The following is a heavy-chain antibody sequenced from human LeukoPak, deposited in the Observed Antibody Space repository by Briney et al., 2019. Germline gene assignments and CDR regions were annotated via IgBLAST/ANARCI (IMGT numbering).Heavy chain of an antibody. CDR3: ATARIQLWAAYYYMDV. Sequence: GGSLRLSCAASGFTFSHYAMHWVRQAPGKGLEYVSAISSYGDSTYHADSVKGRFTISRDNSKNTLYLQMGSLRAEDTAVYYCATARIQLWAAYYYMDVWGKGTTVTISS. D-gene: IGHD5-18*01. CDR2: ISSYGDST. CDR1: GFTFSHYA. V-gene: IGHV3-64*02. J-gene: IGHJ6*03.